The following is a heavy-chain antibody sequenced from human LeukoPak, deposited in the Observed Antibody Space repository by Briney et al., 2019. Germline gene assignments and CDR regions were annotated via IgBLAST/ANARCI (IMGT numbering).Heavy chain of an antibody. D-gene: IGHD3-22*01. Sequence: APRISFGAPGVTLFYYAHPLGPEAPREGPEGGSGISWNSGSIGYADSVKGRFTISRDNAKNSLYLQMNSLRAEDTALYYCAKDHIYDSSGYYDYWGQGTLVTVSS. V-gene: IGHV3-9*01. CDR2: ISWNSGSI. CDR3: AKDHIYDSSGYYDY. J-gene: IGHJ4*02. CDR1: GVTLFYYA.